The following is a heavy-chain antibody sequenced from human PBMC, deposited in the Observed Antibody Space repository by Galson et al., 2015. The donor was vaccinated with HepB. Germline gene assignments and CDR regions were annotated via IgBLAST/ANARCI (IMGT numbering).Heavy chain of an antibody. CDR2: ISGSGGST. J-gene: IGHJ4*02. CDR3: AKDPSSGWYSAADY. CDR1: GFTFSSYA. D-gene: IGHD6-19*01. V-gene: IGHV3-23*01. Sequence: SLRLSCAASGFTFSSYAMSWVRQAPGKGLEWVSAISGSGGSTYYADSVKGRFTISRDNSKNTLYLQMNSLRAEDTAVYYCAKDPSSGWYSAADYWGQGTLVTVSS.